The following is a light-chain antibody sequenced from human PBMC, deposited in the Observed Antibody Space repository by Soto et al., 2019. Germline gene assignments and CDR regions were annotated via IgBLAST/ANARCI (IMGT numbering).Light chain of an antibody. Sequence: EIVMTQSPATLSVSPVETATLSCRASQSVSSTLAWYQQKPGQAPRLLIYGASTRATGIPTRFSGSGSGTDFTLTISGLEPEDFAVYYCQQRNNWSWTFGQGTKVDIK. CDR2: GAS. CDR3: QQRNNWSWT. V-gene: IGKV3-15*01. J-gene: IGKJ1*01. CDR1: QSVSST.